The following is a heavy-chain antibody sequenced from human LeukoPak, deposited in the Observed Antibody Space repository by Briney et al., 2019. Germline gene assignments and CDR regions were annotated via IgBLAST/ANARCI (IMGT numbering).Heavy chain of an antibody. CDR2: IYHSGST. J-gene: IGHJ4*02. V-gene: IGHV4-4*02. D-gene: IGHD3-16*02. CDR1: GGSISSSNW. CDR3: ARGAPYDYVWGSYRYTPPYYFDY. Sequence: SETLYLTCAVSGGSISSSNWWSWVRQPPGKGLEWIWEIYHSGSTNYNPSLKSRVTISVDKSKNQFSLKLSSVTAADTAVYYCARGAPYDYVWGSYRYTPPYYFDYWGQGTLVTVSS.